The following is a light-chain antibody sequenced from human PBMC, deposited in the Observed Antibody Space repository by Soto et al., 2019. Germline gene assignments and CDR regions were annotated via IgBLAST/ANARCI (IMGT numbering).Light chain of an antibody. CDR1: QSIRGY. V-gene: IGKV1-17*01. CDR3: QQYNSYPIT. Sequence: DIQMTQSPSSLPASVGDRVTVTCRASQSIRGYLNWYQHKPGTAPTLLIFAASRLQTGVPSRFSGNGSGTEFTLTISSLQADDFATYFCQQYNSYPITFGQGTRLEIK. CDR2: AAS. J-gene: IGKJ5*01.